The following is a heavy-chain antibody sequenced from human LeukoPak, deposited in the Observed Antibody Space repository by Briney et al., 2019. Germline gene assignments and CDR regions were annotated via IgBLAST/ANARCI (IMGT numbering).Heavy chain of an antibody. Sequence: PSETLSLTCAVSGYSISSGYYWGWIRQPPGKGLEGIGSIYHSGSTYYNPSLKSRGTISVDTSKNQFSLKLSSVTAADTAVYYCARRKGGSYEFDYWGQGTLVTVSS. J-gene: IGHJ4*02. V-gene: IGHV4-38-2*01. CDR3: ARRKGGSYEFDY. CDR1: GYSISSGYY. D-gene: IGHD1-26*01. CDR2: IYHSGST.